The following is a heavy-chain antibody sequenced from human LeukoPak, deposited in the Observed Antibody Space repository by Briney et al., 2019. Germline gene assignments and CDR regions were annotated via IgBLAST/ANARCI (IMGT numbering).Heavy chain of an antibody. J-gene: IGHJ4*02. Sequence: GGSLRLSCAASGFTFSSYGMHWARQAPGKGLEWVAVIWYDGSNKYYADSVKGRFTISRDNSKNTLYLQMNSLRAEDTAVYYCARGSLGATGHHFDYWGQGTLVTVSS. CDR3: ARGSLGATGHHFDY. V-gene: IGHV3-33*01. CDR2: IWYDGSNK. CDR1: GFTFSSYG. D-gene: IGHD1-26*01.